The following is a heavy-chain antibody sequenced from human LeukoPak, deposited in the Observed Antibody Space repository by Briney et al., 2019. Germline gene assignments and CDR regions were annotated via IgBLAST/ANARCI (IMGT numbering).Heavy chain of an antibody. J-gene: IGHJ2*01. V-gene: IGHV3-13*01. CDR2: IRTTGDT. CDR3: ARGVSYYYDDSGHPGWYFDL. Sequence: GGSLRLSCAVSGFTFNYYDMHWVRQAPGKRLEWVSAIRTTGDTHYPDSVKGRFAMSREDAKNSVHLQMNTLRAGDTAVYYCARGVSYYYDDSGHPGWYFDLWGRGTLVTVSS. D-gene: IGHD3-22*01. CDR1: GFTFNYYD.